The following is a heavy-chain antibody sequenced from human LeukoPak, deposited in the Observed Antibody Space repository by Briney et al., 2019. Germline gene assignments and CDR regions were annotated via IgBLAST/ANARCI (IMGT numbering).Heavy chain of an antibody. D-gene: IGHD5-12*01. CDR3: ARAGGDIVATTYFDY. J-gene: IGHJ4*02. CDR1: GGSISSYY. Sequence: SETLSLICTVSGGSISSYYWSWIRQPPGKGLEWIGYIYYSGSTNYNPSLKSRVTISVDTSKNQFSLKLSSVTAADTAVYYCARAGGDIVATTYFDYWGQGTLVTVSS. V-gene: IGHV4-59*01. CDR2: IYYSGST.